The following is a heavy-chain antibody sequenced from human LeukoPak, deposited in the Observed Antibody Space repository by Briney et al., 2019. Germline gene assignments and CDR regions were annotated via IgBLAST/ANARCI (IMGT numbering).Heavy chain of an antibody. CDR1: GGSISSGGYY. D-gene: IGHD3-10*01. Sequence: NPSETLSLTCTVSGGSISSGGYYWRWIRQHPGKGLEWIGYIYYSGSTNYNPSLKSRVTISVDTSKNQFSLKLSSVTAADTAVYYCARGYPGYVVRGTFDYWGQGTLVTVSS. CDR2: IYYSGST. CDR3: ARGYPGYVVRGTFDY. J-gene: IGHJ4*02. V-gene: IGHV4-31*03.